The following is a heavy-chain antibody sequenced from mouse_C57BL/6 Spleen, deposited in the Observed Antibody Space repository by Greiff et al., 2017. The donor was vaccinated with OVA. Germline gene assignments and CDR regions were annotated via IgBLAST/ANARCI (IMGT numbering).Heavy chain of an antibody. Sequence: GGGLVQPKGSLKLSCAASGFTFNTYAMHWVRQAPGKGLEWVARIRRKSSNYATYYADSVKDRFTISRDDSQSMLYLQMNNLKTEDTAMYYCVRGSKLFYYAMDYWGQGTSVTVSS. V-gene: IGHV10-3*01. J-gene: IGHJ4*01. CDR3: VRGSKLFYYAMDY. D-gene: IGHD1-1*02. CDR2: IRRKSSNYAT. CDR1: GFTFNTYA.